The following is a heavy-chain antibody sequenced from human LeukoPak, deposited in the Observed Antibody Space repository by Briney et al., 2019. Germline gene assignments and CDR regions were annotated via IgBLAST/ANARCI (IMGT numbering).Heavy chain of an antibody. CDR1: GGSISSYY. Sequence: SETLSLTWTVSGGSISSYYWSWIRQPAGKGLEWIGRIYTSGSTNYNPSLKSRVTMSVDTSKNQFSLKLSSVTAADTAVYYCARDASGYSYGHFDYWGQGTLVTVSS. CDR3: ARDASGYSYGHFDY. D-gene: IGHD5-18*01. J-gene: IGHJ4*02. V-gene: IGHV4-4*07. CDR2: IYTSGST.